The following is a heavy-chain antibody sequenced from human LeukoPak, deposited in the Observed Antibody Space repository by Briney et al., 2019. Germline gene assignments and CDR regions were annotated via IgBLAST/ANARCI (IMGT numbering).Heavy chain of an antibody. CDR1: GGSFSGYY. CDR3: ARPLPVLWFGELFHKVARDAFDI. CDR2: INHSGST. Sequence: SETLSLTCAVYGGSFSGYYWSWIRQPPGKGLEWIGEINHSGSTNYNPSLKSRVTISVDTSKNQFSLKLSSVTAADTAVYYCARPLPVLWFGELFHKVARDAFDIWGQGTMVTVSA. V-gene: IGHV4-34*01. D-gene: IGHD3-10*01. J-gene: IGHJ3*02.